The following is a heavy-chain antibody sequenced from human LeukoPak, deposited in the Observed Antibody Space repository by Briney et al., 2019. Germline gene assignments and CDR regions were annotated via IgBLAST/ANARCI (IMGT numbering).Heavy chain of an antibody. CDR3: AKEGGSGWTYYYYMDV. J-gene: IGHJ6*03. D-gene: IGHD6-19*01. CDR1: GFTVSSNY. V-gene: IGHV3-53*05. Sequence: GGSLRLSCAASGFTVSSNYMSWVRQAPGKGLEWVSVIYSGGSTYYADSVKGRFTISRDNSKNTLYLQMNSLRPEDTAVYYCAKEGGSGWTYYYYMDVWGKGTTVTVSS. CDR2: IYSGGST.